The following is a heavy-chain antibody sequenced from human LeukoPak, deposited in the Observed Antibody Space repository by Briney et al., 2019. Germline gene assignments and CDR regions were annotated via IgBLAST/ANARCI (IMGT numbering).Heavy chain of an antibody. CDR1: GFTFSSYW. Sequence: GGSLRLSCAASGFTFSSYWMSWVRQAPGKGLEWVANIKQDGSEKYYVDSVKGRFTISRDNAKNSLYLQMNSLRAEDTAVYYCARDPGRLTYYDFWSGYYYYYYMDVWGKGTTVTVSS. V-gene: IGHV3-7*01. CDR3: ARDPGRLTYYDFWSGYYYYYYMDV. J-gene: IGHJ6*03. D-gene: IGHD3-3*01. CDR2: IKQDGSEK.